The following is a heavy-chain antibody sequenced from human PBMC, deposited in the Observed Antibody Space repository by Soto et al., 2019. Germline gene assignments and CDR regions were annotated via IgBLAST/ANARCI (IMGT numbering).Heavy chain of an antibody. J-gene: IGHJ6*02. D-gene: IGHD4-17*01. CDR3: AREGIAVTILGSYYYYGMDV. V-gene: IGHV5-51*01. CDR1: GYSFTSYW. Sequence: GESLKISCKGSGYSFTSYWIGWVRQMPGKGLEWMGIIYPGDSDTRYSPSFQGQVTISADKSISTAYLQWSSLKASDTAMYYCAREGIAVTILGSYYYYGMDVWGQGTTVTVSS. CDR2: IYPGDSDT.